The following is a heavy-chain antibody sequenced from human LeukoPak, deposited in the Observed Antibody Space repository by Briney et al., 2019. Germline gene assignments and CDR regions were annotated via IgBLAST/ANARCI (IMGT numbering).Heavy chain of an antibody. D-gene: IGHD2-15*01. J-gene: IGHJ6*02. CDR3: ARDADIVVVVAATGYGMDV. CDR1: GFTFSSYG. CDR2: IWYDGSNK. Sequence: HPGGSLRLSCAASGFTFSSYGMHWVRQAPGKGLEWVAVIWYDGSNKYYADSVKGRFTISRDNSKNTLYLQMNSLRAEDTAVYYCARDADIVVVVAATGYGMDVWGQGTTVTVSS. V-gene: IGHV3-33*01.